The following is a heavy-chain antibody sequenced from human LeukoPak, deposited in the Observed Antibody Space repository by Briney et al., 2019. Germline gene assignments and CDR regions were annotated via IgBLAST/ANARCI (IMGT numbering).Heavy chain of an antibody. CDR3: ARDFRDYYDSSGYYPSFDY. CDR1: GYTFTSYG. V-gene: IGHV1-18*01. Sequence: ASVKVSCKASGYTFTSYGISWVRQAPGQGLEWMGWISAYNGNTNYAQKLQGRVTMTTDTSTSTAYLELRSLRSDDTAVYYCARDFRDYYDSSGYYPSFDYWGQGTLVTVSS. D-gene: IGHD3-22*01. J-gene: IGHJ4*02. CDR2: ISAYNGNT.